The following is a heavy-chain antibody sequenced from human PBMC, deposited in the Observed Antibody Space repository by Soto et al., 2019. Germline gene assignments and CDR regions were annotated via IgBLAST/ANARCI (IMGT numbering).Heavy chain of an antibody. CDR1: GFTFSDYW. V-gene: IGHV3-74*01. J-gene: IGHJ4*02. Sequence: LRLSCAASGFTFSDYWMHWVRQAPGKGLVWVSRIDNDGSITNYADSVKGRFTISRDNAKNTVSLQMSSLRAEDTAVYYCATLNSFGADYWGQGTPVTVSS. CDR2: IDNDGSIT. D-gene: IGHD3-3*01. CDR3: ATLNSFGADY.